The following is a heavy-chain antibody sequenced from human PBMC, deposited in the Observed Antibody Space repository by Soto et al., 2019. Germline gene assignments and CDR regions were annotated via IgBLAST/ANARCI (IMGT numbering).Heavy chain of an antibody. CDR2: ISYDGSNK. J-gene: IGHJ4*02. D-gene: IGHD5-18*01. Sequence: GGSLRLSCAASGFTFSSYGMHWVRQAPGKGLEWVAVISYDGSNKYYADSVKGRFTISRDNSKNTLYLQMNSLRAEDTAVYYCAKDRGYSYGYYFDYWGQGTLVTVSS. V-gene: IGHV3-30*18. CDR3: AKDRGYSYGYYFDY. CDR1: GFTFSSYG.